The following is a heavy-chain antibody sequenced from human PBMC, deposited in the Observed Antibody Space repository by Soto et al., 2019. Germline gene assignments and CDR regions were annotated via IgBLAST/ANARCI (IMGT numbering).Heavy chain of an antibody. CDR2: ISANGDNV. J-gene: IGHJ4*02. CDR3: AKDMKWGGMTTIHYFDY. D-gene: IGHD4-17*01. V-gene: IGHV3-9*01. Sequence: PGGSLRLSCVASGFTVDDYAMHWVRQAPGKGLEWVSGISANGDNVDYADSVKGRFTVSRDNAKNSLFLQMNSLRPEDTALYYCAKDMKWGGMTTIHYFDYWGQGT. CDR1: GFTVDDYA.